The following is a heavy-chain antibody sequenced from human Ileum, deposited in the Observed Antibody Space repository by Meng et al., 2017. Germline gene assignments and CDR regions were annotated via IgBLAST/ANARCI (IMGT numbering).Heavy chain of an antibody. Sequence: VRLVEAGGGVVQPGGSLRLSCEASGFTFSNHAMTWVRQAPGKGLEWVSAISENGRTSYYADSVKGRFTISRDNSKNTLYLQMNSLRADESDDTAVYHCAKGGYYDFLDPWGQGTLVTVSS. CDR2: ISENGRTS. V-gene: IGHV3-23*04. J-gene: IGHJ5*02. CDR1: GFTFSNHA. CDR3: AKGGYYDFLDP. D-gene: IGHD3-10*01.